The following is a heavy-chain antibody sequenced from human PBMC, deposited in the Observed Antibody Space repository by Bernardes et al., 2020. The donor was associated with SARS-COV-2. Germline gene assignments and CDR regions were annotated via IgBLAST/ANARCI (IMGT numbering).Heavy chain of an antibody. J-gene: IGHJ3*02. V-gene: IGHV1-18*01. D-gene: IGHD2-21*01. CDR3: ARERGDWILRRWGDAFDI. CDR2: ISAYNGNT. CDR1: GYTFTSYG. Sequence: ASMKVSCKASGYTFTSYGISWVRQAPGQGLEWMGWISAYNGNTNYAQKLQGRVTMTTDTSTSTAYMELRSLRSDDTAVYYCARERGDWILRRWGDAFDIWGQGTMVTVSS.